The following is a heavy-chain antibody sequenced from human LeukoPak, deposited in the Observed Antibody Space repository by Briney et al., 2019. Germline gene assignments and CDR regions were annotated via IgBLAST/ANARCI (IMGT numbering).Heavy chain of an antibody. V-gene: IGHV1-3*01. Sequence: ASVKVSCKASGGTFSSYAMHWVRQAPGQRLEWMGWINAGNGNTKYSQKFQGRVTITRDTSASTAYMELSSLRSEDTAVYYCARDPPYGSLFDYWGQGTLVTVSS. CDR2: INAGNGNT. D-gene: IGHD4-17*01. CDR3: ARDPPYGSLFDY. CDR1: GGTFSSYA. J-gene: IGHJ4*02.